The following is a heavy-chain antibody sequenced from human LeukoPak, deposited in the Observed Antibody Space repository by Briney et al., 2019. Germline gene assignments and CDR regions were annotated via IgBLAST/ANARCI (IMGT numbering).Heavy chain of an antibody. CDR3: PQSYSRRLGPESYYYFDVDV. Sequence: SQSISLTSALYGDSASSKSAAWNWIRQSPSRGLEWLGRTYYRYKRYYDYATSVKGRITINPHTSKHQFSLQLRSVTSEDTAVYYCPQSYSRRLGPESYYYFDVDVWGKGPTITVSS. D-gene: IGHD6-13*01. J-gene: IGHJ6*03. CDR2: TYYRYKRYY. V-gene: IGHV6-1*01. CDR1: GDSASSKSAA.